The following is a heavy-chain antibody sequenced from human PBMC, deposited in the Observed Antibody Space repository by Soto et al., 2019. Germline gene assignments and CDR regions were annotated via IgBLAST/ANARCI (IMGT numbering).Heavy chain of an antibody. CDR2: ISYTGRT. V-gene: IGHV4-61*03. D-gene: IGHD7-27*01. CDR1: GDSVNSGSYY. J-gene: IGHJ6*02. CDR3: AREWGLLPYYVMNV. Sequence: PSETLSLTCIVSGDSVNSGSYYWTWLRQPPGKGLEWIGYISYTGRTKYNPSLQSRVTISVDTSKNDFSLNLSSVTAADTAVYFCAREWGLLPYYVMNVWGHGTAVT.